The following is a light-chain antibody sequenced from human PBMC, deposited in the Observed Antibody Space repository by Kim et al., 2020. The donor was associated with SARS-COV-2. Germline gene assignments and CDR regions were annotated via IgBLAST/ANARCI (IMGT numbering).Light chain of an antibody. J-gene: IGLJ2*01. CDR1: SLRSYY. CDR2: GKN. Sequence: ALGQTVRITCQGDSLRSYYGSWFQQKPGQAPVLVIYGKNNRPSGIPDRFSGSSSVNTASLTITGAQAEDEADYYCNSRDSSGNRVLFGGGTQLTVL. V-gene: IGLV3-19*01. CDR3: NSRDSSGNRVL.